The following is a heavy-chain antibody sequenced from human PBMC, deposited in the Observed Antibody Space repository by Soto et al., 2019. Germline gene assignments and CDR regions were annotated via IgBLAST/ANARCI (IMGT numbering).Heavy chain of an antibody. J-gene: IGHJ4*02. CDR2: ISGSGGST. Sequence: GGSLRLSCAASGFTFSSYAMSWVRQAPGKGLEWVSAISGSGGSTYYADSVKGRFTISRDNSKNTLYLQMNSLRAEDTAVYYCAKGGETYYYGSGSLNYFDYWGQGTLVTVSS. V-gene: IGHV3-23*01. D-gene: IGHD3-10*01. CDR3: AKGGETYYYGSGSLNYFDY. CDR1: GFTFSSYA.